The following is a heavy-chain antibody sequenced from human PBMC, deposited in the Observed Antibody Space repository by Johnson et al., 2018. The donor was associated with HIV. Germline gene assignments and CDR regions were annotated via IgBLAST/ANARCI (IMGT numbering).Heavy chain of an antibody. CDR1: GFTSSSSD. D-gene: IGHD1-20*01. V-gene: IGHV3-13*01. Sequence: LGLVECGGGLVQPGGSMGPSCAASGFTSSSSDMPWVRQATGKGLEWLPAIGIAGDTYYAGSVKGRFTISRDNAKNSLYLQMKSLRAEDTALYYCAREVRYNLNQVPAFDSWGQGTMVTVSS. CDR2: IGIAGDT. J-gene: IGHJ3*02. CDR3: AREVRYNLNQVPAFDS.